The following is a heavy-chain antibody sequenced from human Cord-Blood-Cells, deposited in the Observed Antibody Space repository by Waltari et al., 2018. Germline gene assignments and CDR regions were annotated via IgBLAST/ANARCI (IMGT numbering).Heavy chain of an antibody. CDR2: IYYSGST. CDR1: GGSISSYY. D-gene: IGHD3-9*01. CDR3: ASVTYYDILTGYYYFDY. V-gene: IGHV4-59*01. J-gene: IGHJ4*02. Sequence: QVQLQESGPGLVKPSETLSLTCTVSGGSISSYYWSWIRQPPGKGLEWIGYIYYSGSTNYNPPLKSRVTISVDTSKNQFSLKLSSVTAADTAVYYCASVTYYDILTGYYYFDYWGQGTLVTVSS.